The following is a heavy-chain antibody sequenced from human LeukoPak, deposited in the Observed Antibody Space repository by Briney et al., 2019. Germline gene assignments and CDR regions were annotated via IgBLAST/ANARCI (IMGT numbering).Heavy chain of an antibody. V-gene: IGHV3-48*02. J-gene: IGHJ5*02. D-gene: IGHD1-26*01. CDR2: ISSSGSMI. CDR1: GFIVSSYS. CDR3: ARGPGSGGGYYVGDA. Sequence: GGSLRLSCAASGFIVSSYSMNWVRQVPGKGLEWVSHISSSGSMIWYADSVKGRFTVSRDNAKNTLYLQMNSLRDEDTAIYYCARGPGSGGGYYVGDAWGQGTQVTVSS.